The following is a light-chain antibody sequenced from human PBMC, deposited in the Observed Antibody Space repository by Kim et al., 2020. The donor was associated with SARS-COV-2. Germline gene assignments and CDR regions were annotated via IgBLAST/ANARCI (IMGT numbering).Light chain of an antibody. CDR1: QGISNY. CDR3: LKYNSALLT. Sequence: ASVGARVTITCRAGQGISNYLAWYQQKPWKVPKLLIYAASTLQSGVPSRFSGSGSGTDFTLTISSLQPEDVATYYCLKYNSALLTFGPGTKVDIK. J-gene: IGKJ3*01. V-gene: IGKV1-27*01. CDR2: AAS.